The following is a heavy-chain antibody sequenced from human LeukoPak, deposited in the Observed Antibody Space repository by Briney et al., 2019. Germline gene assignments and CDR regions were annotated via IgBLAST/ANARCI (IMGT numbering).Heavy chain of an antibody. V-gene: IGHV3-53*01. CDR1: GFTVSSNY. J-gene: IGHJ5*02. CDR2: IYSGGST. D-gene: IGHD3-22*01. Sequence: GGSLRLSCAASGFTVSSNYMSWVRQAPGKGLEWVSVIYSGGSTYYADSVKGRFIISRDNSKNTLYLQMNSLRAEDTAVYYCARDMASDDSSGYYPNWFDPWGQGTLVTVSS. CDR3: ARDMASDDSSGYYPNWFDP.